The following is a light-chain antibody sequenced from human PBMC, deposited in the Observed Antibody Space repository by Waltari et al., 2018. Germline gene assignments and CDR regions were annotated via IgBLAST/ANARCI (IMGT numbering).Light chain of an antibody. V-gene: IGLV3-1*01. CDR2: SDD. Sequence: SYELTQPPSVSVSPGQTAPITASGAGLGDKYGWWYPQKPGQSPGAVIYSDDKRPSGIPERFSGSNSGNTATLTIGGTQTTDEGDYYCQAWDDTTVVFGAGTKVTV. J-gene: IGLJ2*01. CDR1: GLGDKY. CDR3: QAWDDTTVV.